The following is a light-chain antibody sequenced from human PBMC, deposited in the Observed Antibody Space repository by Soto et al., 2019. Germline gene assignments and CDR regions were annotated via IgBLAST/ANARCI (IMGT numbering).Light chain of an antibody. V-gene: IGKV1-9*01. CDR1: QGISTY. CDR2: SAS. J-gene: IGKJ1*01. Sequence: DTQLTQSPPFLSASVGDRVTITCRASQGISTYLAWYQQKPGKAPKLLIYSASTLQSGVPSRFSGSGSRTEFALTISSLQPEDFATYYCQDLNDYSPWTFGQGTQVEI. CDR3: QDLNDYSPWT.